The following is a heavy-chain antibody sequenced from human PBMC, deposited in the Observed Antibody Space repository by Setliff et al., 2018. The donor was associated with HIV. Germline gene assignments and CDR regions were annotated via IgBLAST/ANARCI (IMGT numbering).Heavy chain of an antibody. CDR1: GFTFSSYW. CDR2: INSDGSST. Sequence: GGSLRLSCAASGFTFSSYWMHWVRQAPGKGLVWVSRINSDGSSTSYADSVKGRFTISRDNAKNTLYLQMNSLRAEDTAVYYWARESGYSYGLDAFDIWGQGTMVTVSS. D-gene: IGHD5-18*01. J-gene: IGHJ3*02. V-gene: IGHV3-74*01. CDR3: ARESGYSYGLDAFDI.